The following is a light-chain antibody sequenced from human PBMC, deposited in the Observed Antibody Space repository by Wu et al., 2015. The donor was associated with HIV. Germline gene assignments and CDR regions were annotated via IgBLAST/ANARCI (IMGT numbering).Light chain of an antibody. Sequence: DIRMTQSPSSLSASVGDRITITCQASEDISNYLNWFQQKPGKAPELLIYDASNLETGVPSRFSGSGSGTYFTFTISSLQPEDIATYYCQQYDSLPPTFGQGPSWRSN. J-gene: IGKJ2*01. CDR3: QQYDSLPPT. CDR2: DAS. V-gene: IGKV1-33*01. CDR1: EDISNY.